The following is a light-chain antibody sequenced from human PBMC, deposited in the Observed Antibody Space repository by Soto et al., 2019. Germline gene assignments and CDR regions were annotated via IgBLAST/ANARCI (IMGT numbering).Light chain of an antibody. J-gene: IGKJ4*01. Sequence: DIQMTQSPSSLSASVGDRVTITCKPGKDIRNYLNWYQQKPGKAPKILIYDVSVLEAGVPSRFSGGGSGTHFTLTISSLQAEDAATYYCQQFDNLPLTFAGGTKVEIK. CDR3: QQFDNLPLT. CDR1: KDIRNY. CDR2: DVS. V-gene: IGKV1-33*01.